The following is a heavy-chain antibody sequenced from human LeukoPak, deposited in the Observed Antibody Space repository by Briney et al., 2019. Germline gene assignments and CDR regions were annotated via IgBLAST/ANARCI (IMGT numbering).Heavy chain of an antibody. V-gene: IGHV3-23*01. J-gene: IGHJ4*02. D-gene: IGHD1-26*01. Sequence: PGGSLRLSCAASGFTFSSYGMSWVRQAPGKGLEWVSAISGSGGSTYYADSVKGRFTISRDNSKNTLYLQMNSLRAEDTAVYFCAKSFDSASYYNKNWGQGTLVTVSS. CDR1: GFTFSSYG. CDR2: ISGSGGST. CDR3: AKSFDSASYYNKN.